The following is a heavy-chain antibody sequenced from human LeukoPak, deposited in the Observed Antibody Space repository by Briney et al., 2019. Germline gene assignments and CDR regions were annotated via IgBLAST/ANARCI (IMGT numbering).Heavy chain of an antibody. Sequence: PGRSLRLSCVASGFTFSSYAMHWVRQAPGKGLEWVAVISYDGSNKYYADSVKGRFTISRDNSKNTLYLQMNSLRAEDTAVYYCARDRYGSGRPWFDPWGQGTLVTVSS. V-gene: IGHV3-30*04. J-gene: IGHJ5*02. CDR3: ARDRYGSGRPWFDP. D-gene: IGHD3-10*01. CDR2: ISYDGSNK. CDR1: GFTFSSYA.